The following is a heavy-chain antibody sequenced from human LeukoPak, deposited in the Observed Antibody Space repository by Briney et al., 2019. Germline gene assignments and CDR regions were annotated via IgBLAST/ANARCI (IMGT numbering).Heavy chain of an antibody. J-gene: IGHJ4*02. D-gene: IGHD4-17*01. Sequence: ASVKVSCTASGGTFSSYAISWVRQAPGQGLEWMGIINPSGGSTSYAQKFQGRVTMTRDTSTSTVYMELSSLRSEDTAVYYCAIEKYGDYDFDYWGQGTLVTVSS. CDR1: GGTFSSYA. CDR2: INPSGGST. CDR3: AIEKYGDYDFDY. V-gene: IGHV1-46*01.